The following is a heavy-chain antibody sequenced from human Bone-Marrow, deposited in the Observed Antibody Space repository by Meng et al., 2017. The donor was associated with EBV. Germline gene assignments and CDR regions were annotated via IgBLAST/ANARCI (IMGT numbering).Heavy chain of an antibody. CDR1: GGTFSSYV. J-gene: IGHJ4*02. CDR3: AREQLEGTVATNRPFDY. CDR2: IIPIFGTA. Sequence: QGPGVRAGAGGRRRGSSGKVSCKASGGTFSSYVISWVRQAPGKGLGWLGGIIPIFGTANYAQKFQGRVTITADESTSTAYMELSSLRSEDTAVYYCAREQLEGTVATNRPFDYWGQGTLVTVSS. V-gene: IGHV1-69*01. D-gene: IGHD4-23*01.